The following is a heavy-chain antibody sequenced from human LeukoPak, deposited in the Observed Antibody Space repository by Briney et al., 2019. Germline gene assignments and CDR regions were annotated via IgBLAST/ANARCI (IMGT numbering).Heavy chain of an antibody. CDR2: ISYDGSNK. CDR1: GFTFSSYG. V-gene: IGHV3-30*18. D-gene: IGHD3-22*01. J-gene: IGHJ4*02. CDR3: AKDQDYYDSSGSFGY. Sequence: GGSLRLSCAASGFTFSSYGMHWVRQAPGKGLEWVAVISYDGSNKYYADSVKDRFTISRDNSKNTLYLQMNSLRAEDTAVYYCAKDQDYYDSSGSFGYWGQGTLVTVSS.